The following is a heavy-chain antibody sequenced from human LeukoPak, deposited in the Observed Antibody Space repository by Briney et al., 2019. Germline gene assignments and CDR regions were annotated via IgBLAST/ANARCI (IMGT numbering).Heavy chain of an antibody. CDR2: ISGSGGST. CDR3: AKDQDYYGSGSSHY. D-gene: IGHD3-10*01. CDR1: GFTFSSYA. V-gene: IGHV3-23*01. J-gene: IGHJ4*02. Sequence: GGSLRLSCAASGFTFSSYAMSWVRQAPGKGLEWVSAISGSGGSTHYADSVKGRFAISRDNSKNTLYLQMNSLRAEDTAVYCCAKDQDYYGSGSSHYWGQGTLVTVSS.